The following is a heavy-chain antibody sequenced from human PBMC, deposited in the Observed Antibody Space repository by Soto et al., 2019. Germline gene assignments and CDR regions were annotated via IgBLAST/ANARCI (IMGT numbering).Heavy chain of an antibody. CDR2: IKQDGSEK. D-gene: IGHD3-22*01. J-gene: IGHJ4*02. CDR1: GFTFSSHW. CDR3: ASSPADRNYDGVFDF. V-gene: IGHV3-7*03. Sequence: GGSLRLSCVASGFTFSSHWMTWVRQAPGKALEWVANIKQDGSEKYYVDSVKGRFTISRDNAKNSVFLQMNSLRAEDTAVYYCASSPADRNYDGVFDFWGPGTLVTVSS.